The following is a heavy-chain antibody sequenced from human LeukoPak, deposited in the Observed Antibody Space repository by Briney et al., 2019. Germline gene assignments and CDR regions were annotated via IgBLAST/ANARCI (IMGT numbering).Heavy chain of an antibody. CDR1: GGSISSSSYY. CDR3: ANCFSGYQWGWFDP. D-gene: IGHD2-21*02. CDR2: IYYSGST. J-gene: IGHJ5*02. V-gene: IGHV4-39*01. Sequence: SETLSLTCTVSGGSISSSSYYWVWIRQPPGKGLEWIGSIYYSGSTYYNPSLESRVTISVDTSKNQFSLKLSSVTAADTAVYYCANCFSGYQWGWFDPWGQGTLVTVSS.